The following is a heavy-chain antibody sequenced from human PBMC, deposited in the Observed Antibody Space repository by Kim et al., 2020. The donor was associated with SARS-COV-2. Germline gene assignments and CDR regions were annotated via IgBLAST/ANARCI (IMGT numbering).Heavy chain of an antibody. V-gene: IGHV7-4-1*02. D-gene: IGHD1-1*01. Sequence: TGNPTYAQGFTGRFVFSLDTSVSTAYLQISSLKAEDTAVYYCARSTSNDYWGQGTLVTVSS. CDR3: ARSTSNDY. CDR2: TGNP. J-gene: IGHJ4*02.